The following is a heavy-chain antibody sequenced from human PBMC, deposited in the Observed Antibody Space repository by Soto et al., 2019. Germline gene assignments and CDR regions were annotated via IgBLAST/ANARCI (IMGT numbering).Heavy chain of an antibody. V-gene: IGHV4-4*02. Sequence: PGGSLRLSCAASGFTFSSYALSWVRQPPGKGLEWIGDIYHSGSTNYNPSLKSRVTISVDKSKNQFSLKLSSVTAADTAVYYCARTAAAYNWFDPWGQGTLVTVSS. J-gene: IGHJ5*02. CDR3: ARTAAAYNWFDP. CDR1: GFTFSSYAL. D-gene: IGHD6-13*01. CDR2: IYHSGST.